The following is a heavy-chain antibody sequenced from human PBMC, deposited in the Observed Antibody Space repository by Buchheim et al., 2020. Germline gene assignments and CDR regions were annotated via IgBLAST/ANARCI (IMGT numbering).Heavy chain of an antibody. Sequence: QLRLQESGPGLVKPSETLSLTCTVSGGSISSSAYFWGWIRQPPGKGLEWIGSIYYSGSTYYNPSLKSRVTISVDTSTNQFSLKLTSVTAADTAVYYCARIVIAVALFDYWGQGTL. CDR1: GGSISSSAYF. D-gene: IGHD6-19*01. CDR2: IYYSGST. J-gene: IGHJ4*02. CDR3: ARIVIAVALFDY. V-gene: IGHV4-39*01.